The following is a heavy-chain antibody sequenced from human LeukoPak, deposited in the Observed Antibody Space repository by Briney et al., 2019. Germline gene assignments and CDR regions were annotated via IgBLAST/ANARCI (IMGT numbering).Heavy chain of an antibody. J-gene: IGHJ5*02. D-gene: IGHD2-21*02. V-gene: IGHV3-43*02. CDR2: ISPDGRTT. CDR3: ARSPNCGGDCS. CDR1: GVTIDQYA. Sequence: PGGSLSLSCAASGVTIDQYALFWVRQAPGKGLEWVSLISPDGRTTFYADSVKGRFTISRDNAKNTLYLQMNSLRVEDTAVYYCARSPNCGGDCSWGQGTLVTVSS.